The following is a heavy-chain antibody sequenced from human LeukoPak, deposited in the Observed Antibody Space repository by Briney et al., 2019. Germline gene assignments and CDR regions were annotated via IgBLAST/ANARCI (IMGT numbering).Heavy chain of an antibody. V-gene: IGHV5-51*01. Sequence: GESLKISCKGSGYSFTNYWIGWVRQMPGKGLEWMGIISPDGSDTRYSPSFQGQVTISADKSITTAYLQWSSLKASDTAMYYCERLTSSWSFDYWGQGTLVTVSS. J-gene: IGHJ4*02. CDR2: ISPDGSDT. CDR3: ERLTSSWSFDY. CDR1: GYSFTNYW. D-gene: IGHD6-13*01.